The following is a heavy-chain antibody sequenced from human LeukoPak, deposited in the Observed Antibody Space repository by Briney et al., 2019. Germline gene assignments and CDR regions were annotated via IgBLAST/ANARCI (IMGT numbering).Heavy chain of an antibody. D-gene: IGHD5-18*01. CDR2: TNHSGST. Sequence: WIRVRQAPGKGLGWIGETNHSGSTKYNPSLKSRVTISVDTSKNQFSLKMNSVTAADTAVYYCARGLHGYSYGYVPWELYSYMDVWGKGTTVSISS. V-gene: IGHV4-34*13. J-gene: IGHJ6*03. CDR3: ARGLHGYSYGYVPWELYSYMDV.